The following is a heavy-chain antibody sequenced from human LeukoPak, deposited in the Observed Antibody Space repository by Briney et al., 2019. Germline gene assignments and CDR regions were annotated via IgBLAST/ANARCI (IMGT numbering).Heavy chain of an antibody. D-gene: IGHD3-16*01. CDR2: IYYSGST. Sequence: SETLSLTCIVSGDPISSHYWSWIRQPPGKGLEWIGYIYYSGSTNYNPSLKSRVTISVDASKNHLSLRLTSVTAADTAVYYCARDRSLGIIDYWGQGTLVTVSS. CDR1: GDPISSHY. CDR3: ARDRSLGIIDY. V-gene: IGHV4-59*11. J-gene: IGHJ4*02.